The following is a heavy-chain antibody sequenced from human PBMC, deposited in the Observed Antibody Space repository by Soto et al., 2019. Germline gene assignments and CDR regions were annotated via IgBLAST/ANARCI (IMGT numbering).Heavy chain of an antibody. CDR1: GFTFSSYW. CDR3: AKSDWGFYFDY. CDR2: ISGSGGST. Sequence: GGSLRLSCAASGFTFSSYWMHWVRQAPGKGLEWVSAISGSGGSTYYADSVKGRFTISRDNSKNTLYLQMNSLRAEDTAVYYCAKSDWGFYFDYWGQGTLVTVSS. D-gene: IGHD3-16*01. J-gene: IGHJ4*02. V-gene: IGHV3-23*01.